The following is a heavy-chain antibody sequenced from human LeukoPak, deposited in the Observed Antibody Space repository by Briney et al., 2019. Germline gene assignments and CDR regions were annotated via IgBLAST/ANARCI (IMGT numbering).Heavy chain of an antibody. Sequence: PGGSLRLSCAASGFTFSSYSMNWVRQAPGKGLEWVSYISSSSSTIYYADSVKGRFTISRDNAKNSLYLQMNSLRAEDTAVYYCARGDGYNFFDYWGQGTLVTVSS. J-gene: IGHJ4*02. V-gene: IGHV3-48*01. CDR3: ARGDGYNFFDY. CDR1: GFTFSSYS. CDR2: ISSSSSTI. D-gene: IGHD5-24*01.